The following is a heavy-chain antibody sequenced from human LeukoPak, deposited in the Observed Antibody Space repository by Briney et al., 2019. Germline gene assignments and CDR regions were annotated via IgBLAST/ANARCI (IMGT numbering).Heavy chain of an antibody. D-gene: IGHD6-19*01. V-gene: IGHV1-18*01. Sequence: ASVKVSCKASGYTFTSYGTSWVRHAPGQGLEWMGWISAYNGNTNHAQKLQGRVTMTTDTSTSTAYMELRSLRSDDTAVYYCARDLPLIAVLDYWGQGTLVTVSS. CDR3: ARDLPLIAVLDY. CDR1: GYTFTSYG. J-gene: IGHJ4*02. CDR2: ISAYNGNT.